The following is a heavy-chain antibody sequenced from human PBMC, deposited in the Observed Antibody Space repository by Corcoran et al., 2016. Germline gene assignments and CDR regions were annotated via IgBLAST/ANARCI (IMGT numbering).Heavy chain of an antibody. CDR3: ARDSSVYTSILWGACDI. D-gene: IGHD5-18*01. CDR2: IKQDGSEE. J-gene: IGHJ3*02. Sequence: EVQLVESGGALVQPGGSLRLSCAASGFTFSNYWMTWVRQAPGKGLEWVANIKQDGSEEYYVDSVNGRFTISRDNAKNSLYLQMNGLRAEDTAVYYCARDSSVYTSILWGACDIWGQGTMVTVSS. CDR1: GFTFSNYW. V-gene: IGHV3-7*03.